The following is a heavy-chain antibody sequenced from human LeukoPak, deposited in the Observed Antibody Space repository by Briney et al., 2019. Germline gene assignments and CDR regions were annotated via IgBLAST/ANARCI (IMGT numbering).Heavy chain of an antibody. V-gene: IGHV1-24*01. J-gene: IGHJ4*02. CDR2: FDPEDGET. CDR1: GYTLTELS. D-gene: IGHD3-16*01. CDR3: ASEGGDY. Sequence: ASVKVSCKVSGYTLTELSMHWVRQAPGKGLEWMGGFDPEDGETIYAQKFQGRVTITADESTSTAYMELSSLRSEDTAVYYCASEGGDYWGQGTLVTVSS.